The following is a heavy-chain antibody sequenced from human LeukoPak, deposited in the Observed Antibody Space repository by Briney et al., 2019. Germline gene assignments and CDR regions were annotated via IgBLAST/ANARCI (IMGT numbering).Heavy chain of an antibody. V-gene: IGHV3-48*03. CDR1: GFTFSSYE. D-gene: IGHD3-22*01. Sequence: PGGSLRLSCAASGFTFSSYEMNWVRQAPGKGLEWVSYISSSGSTIYYADSVKGRFTISRDNAKNSLYLQMNSLRAEDTAVYYCARGTLVEGYYDSSGYYPESLLDYWGQGTLVTVSS. CDR3: ARGTLVEGYYDSSGYYPESLLDY. CDR2: ISSSGSTI. J-gene: IGHJ4*02.